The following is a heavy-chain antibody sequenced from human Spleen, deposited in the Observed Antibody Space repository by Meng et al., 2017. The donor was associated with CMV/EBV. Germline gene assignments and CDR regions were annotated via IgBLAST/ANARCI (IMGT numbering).Heavy chain of an antibody. V-gene: IGHV4-61*08. CDR3: ARDNDFWSGTLDV. D-gene: IGHD3-3*01. CDR2: IYNSGKT. Sequence: SETLSLTCSVSGDSVRSGDFSWTWIRQSPRKDLERIGYIYNSGKTDYNPSLKSRVIMSVDTSKNQFSMKLTSVTAADTAVYYCARDNDFWSGTLDVWGQGTTVTVSS. J-gene: IGHJ6*02. CDR1: GDSVRSGDFS.